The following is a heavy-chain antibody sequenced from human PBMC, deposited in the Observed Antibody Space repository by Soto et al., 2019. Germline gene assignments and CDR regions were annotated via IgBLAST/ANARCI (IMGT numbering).Heavy chain of an antibody. CDR3: AKVRGYYYYYMDV. V-gene: IGHV4-59*01. J-gene: IGHJ6*03. D-gene: IGHD3-16*01. CDR2: IYYSGST. CDR1: GGSISSYY. Sequence: PSETLSLTCTVSGGSISSYYWSWIRQPPGKGLEWIGYIYYSGSTNYNPSLKSRVTISVDTSKNQFSLKLSSVTAADTAVYSCAKVRGYYYYYMDVWGKGTTVTVSS.